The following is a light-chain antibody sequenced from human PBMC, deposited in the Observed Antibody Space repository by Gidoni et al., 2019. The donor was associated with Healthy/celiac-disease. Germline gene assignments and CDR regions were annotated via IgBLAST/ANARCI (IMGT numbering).Light chain of an antibody. J-gene: IGKJ1*01. CDR2: AAS. CDR1: QGISIY. V-gene: IGKV1-27*01. CDR3: QKYNSASWT. Sequence: DLKLNQSPSSLSASVGDRVTITCRASQGISIYLAWYQQKPGKVPKLLIYAASTLQSGVPSRFSGSGSGTDFTLTISSLQPEDVATYYCQKYNSASWTFGQGTKVEIK.